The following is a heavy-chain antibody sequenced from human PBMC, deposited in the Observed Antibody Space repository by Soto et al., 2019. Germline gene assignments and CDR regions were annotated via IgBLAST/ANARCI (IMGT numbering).Heavy chain of an antibody. V-gene: IGHV1-18*01. J-gene: IGHJ6*01. Sequence: QAQLVQSGAEVKKPGASVKVSCKASGYTFYSHSISWVRQAPGQGLEWMGQINGDYGNTQYAQKFRGRVNMTTDTTKTTVYIALPNLRSDDTAVYHCARCIQGDYYYGMDVW. CDR2: INGDYGNT. D-gene: IGHD5-18*01. CDR3: ARCIQGDYYYGMDV. CDR1: GYTFYSHS.